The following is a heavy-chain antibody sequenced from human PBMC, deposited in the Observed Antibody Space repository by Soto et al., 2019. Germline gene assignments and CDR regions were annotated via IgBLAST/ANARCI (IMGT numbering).Heavy chain of an antibody. CDR2: INHSGST. CDR1: GGSFSGYY. J-gene: IGHJ3*02. Sequence: QVQLQQWGAGLLKPSETLSLTCAVYGGSFSGYYWSWIRQPPGKGLEWIGEINHSGSTNYNPALKSRVTITVDPGNNQLSLEPGSVAGGDTGVYFCAEEGRGGTTGGSRNDNWGRGTMVTVSS. D-gene: IGHD1-7*01. CDR3: AEEGRGGTTGGSRNDN. V-gene: IGHV4-34*01.